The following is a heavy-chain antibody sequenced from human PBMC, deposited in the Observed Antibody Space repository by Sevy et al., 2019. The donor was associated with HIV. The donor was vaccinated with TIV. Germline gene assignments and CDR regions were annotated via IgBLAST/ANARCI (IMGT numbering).Heavy chain of an antibody. V-gene: IGHV4-31*03. J-gene: IGHJ3*02. D-gene: IGHD5-18*01. CDR1: GGSISSGGYY. Sequence: SETLSLTCTVSGGSISSGGYYWSWIRQHPGKGLEWIGYIYYSGSTYYNPSLKSRVTISVDTSKNQFSLKLSSVTAADTAVYYRALQLWIHDAFDIWGQGTMVTVSS. CDR2: IYYSGST. CDR3: ALQLWIHDAFDI.